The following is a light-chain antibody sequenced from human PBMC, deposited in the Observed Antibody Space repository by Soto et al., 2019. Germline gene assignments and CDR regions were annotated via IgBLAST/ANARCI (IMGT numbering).Light chain of an antibody. CDR2: ESN. V-gene: IGLV1-51*02. Sequence: QSVLTQPPSVSAAPGQKATISCSGTISNIGNNYVSWYQQLPGAAPTLLIYESNRRPTGIPDRFSGSKSATSATLDITGLQTGDEADYYCASWDHSLSGYVFGSGTKLTVL. CDR3: ASWDHSLSGYV. J-gene: IGLJ1*01. CDR1: ISNIGNNY.